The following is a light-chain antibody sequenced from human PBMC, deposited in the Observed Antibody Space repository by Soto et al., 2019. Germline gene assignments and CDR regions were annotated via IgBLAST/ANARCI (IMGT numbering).Light chain of an antibody. CDR1: QSISGY. CDR2: AAS. V-gene: IGKV1-39*01. J-gene: IGKJ5*01. CDR3: QQGYSNPIT. Sequence: DIQLTQSPSSLSASIGDRVPIICRARQSISGYLNWYQQKPGKAPKPLIYAASSLQSGVPSRFSGSESGTDFTLTITSLQPEDFATYYCQQGYSNPITFGQGTRLEIK.